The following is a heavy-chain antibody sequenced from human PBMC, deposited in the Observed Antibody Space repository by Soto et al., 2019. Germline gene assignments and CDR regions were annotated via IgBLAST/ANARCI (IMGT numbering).Heavy chain of an antibody. CDR3: SRSGIALPYYYYGMDV. V-gene: IGHV3-33*01. J-gene: IGHJ6*02. Sequence: GGSLRLSCAASGWTFSSYGMHWVRQDPGKGLEWVAVIWYDGSNEYNADSVKGRFTISRDNSKNTLYLQMNSLRAEDTAVYYCSRSGIALPYYYYGMDVRLHRPTVTVSS. CDR2: IWYDGSNE. CDR1: GWTFSSYG. D-gene: IGHD6-13*01.